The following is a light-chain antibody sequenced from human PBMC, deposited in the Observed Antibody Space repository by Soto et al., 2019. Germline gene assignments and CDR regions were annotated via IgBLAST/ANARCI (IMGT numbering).Light chain of an antibody. CDR1: SSNIGSNT. J-gene: IGLJ1*01. V-gene: IGLV1-44*01. CDR2: INN. CDR3: ASWDDGLNGYV. Sequence: QSVLTQPPSASGTPGQRVTISCSGSSSNIGSNTVNWYHQLPGTAPKLLIYINNPRPSGVPARLSGSKSGTSASLAISGLQSEDEADYYCASWDDGLNGYVFGTGTKLTVL.